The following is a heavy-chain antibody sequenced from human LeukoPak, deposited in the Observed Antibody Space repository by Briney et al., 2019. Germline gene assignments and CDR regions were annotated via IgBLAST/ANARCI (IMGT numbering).Heavy chain of an antibody. Sequence: SETLSLTCAVYGGSFSGYYWSWIRQPPGNGLDWIGEINHSGSTNYNPSLKSRVTISVDTSKNQFSLKLSSVTAADTAVYYCARGYAFDIWGQGTMVTVSS. CDR2: INHSGST. J-gene: IGHJ3*02. V-gene: IGHV4-34*01. CDR3: ARGYAFDI. CDR1: GGSFSGYY.